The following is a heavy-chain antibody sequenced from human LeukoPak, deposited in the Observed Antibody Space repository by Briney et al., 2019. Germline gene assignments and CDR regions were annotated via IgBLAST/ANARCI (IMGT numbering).Heavy chain of an antibody. Sequence: GGSLRLSCAASGFTFSGSAMHWVRQASGKGLEWVGRIRSKANSYAAAYAASVKGRFTISRDDSKNTAYLQMNSLKIEDTAVYYCTTTSINDSSLSDYWGQGTLVTVSS. CDR1: GFTFSGSA. V-gene: IGHV3-73*01. D-gene: IGHD6-13*01. CDR3: TTTSINDSSLSDY. CDR2: IRSKANSYAA. J-gene: IGHJ4*02.